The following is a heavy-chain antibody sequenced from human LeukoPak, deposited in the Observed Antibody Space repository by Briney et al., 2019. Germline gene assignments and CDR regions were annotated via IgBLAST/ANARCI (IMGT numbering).Heavy chain of an antibody. Sequence: GGSLRLSCAAPGFTFISSAMNWVRQAPGKGLEWVSYISSSSIYTKYADSVKGRFTISRDNAKNSLYLQMNSLTAEDTAVYYCANDPIAFGSGPWLDPWGQGTLVTVSS. CDR2: ISSSSIYT. D-gene: IGHD3-10*01. V-gene: IGHV3-21*05. CDR3: ANDPIAFGSGPWLDP. CDR1: GFTFISSA. J-gene: IGHJ5*01.